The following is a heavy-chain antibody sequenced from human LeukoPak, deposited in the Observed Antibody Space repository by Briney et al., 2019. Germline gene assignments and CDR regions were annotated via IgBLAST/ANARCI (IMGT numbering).Heavy chain of an antibody. D-gene: IGHD3-10*01. CDR2: IYYSGST. CDR3: ARLVDSGYYFDY. Sequence: SETLSLTCTVSGGSISSSSYYWGWIRQPPGKGLEWIGSIYYSGSTYYNPSLKSRVTISVDTSKNQFSLKLSSVTDADTAVYYCARLVDSGYYFDYWGQGTLVTVSS. J-gene: IGHJ4*02. V-gene: IGHV4-39*01. CDR1: GGSISSSSYY.